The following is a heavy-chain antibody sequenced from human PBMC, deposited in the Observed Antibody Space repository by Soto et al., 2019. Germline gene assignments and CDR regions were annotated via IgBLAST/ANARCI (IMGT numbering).Heavy chain of an antibody. Sequence: SATMSLTCSVDGWSFGVYYLSLLRQPPGKGLEWIGEINHSGSTNYNPSLKSRVTISVDTSKNQFSLKLSSVTAADTAVYYCARDFAWFDPWGQGTLVTVSS. CDR2: INHSGST. CDR1: GWSFGVYY. J-gene: IGHJ5*02. CDR3: ARDFAWFDP. V-gene: IGHV4-34*01.